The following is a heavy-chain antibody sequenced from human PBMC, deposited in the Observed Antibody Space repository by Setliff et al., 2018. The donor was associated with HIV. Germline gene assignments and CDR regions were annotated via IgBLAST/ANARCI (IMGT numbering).Heavy chain of an antibody. V-gene: IGHV7-4-1*02. J-gene: IGHJ4*02. CDR3: ARDSPLAFDY. Sequence: ASVKVSCKASGYTFTHHTLNWGRQAPGHGLEWMGRSNTNTGNPTYAQGFTGRFVFSLDTSVSTTYLQISSLKAEDTAVYYCARDSPLAFDYWGQGTLVTGLL. D-gene: IGHD3-16*01. CDR2: SNTNTGNP. CDR1: GYTFTHHT.